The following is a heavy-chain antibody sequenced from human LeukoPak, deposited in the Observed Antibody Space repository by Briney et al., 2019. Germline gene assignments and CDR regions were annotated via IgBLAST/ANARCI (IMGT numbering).Heavy chain of an antibody. D-gene: IGHD3-22*01. CDR1: GGSFSGYY. Sequence: SETLSLTCAVYGGSFSGYYWSWIRQPPGKGLEWIGEINHSGSTNYNPSLKSRVTISVDTSKNQFSLQLSSVTAADTAVYFCARGILRDYYDSSGFYHRGGVGYWGQGTLVTVSS. CDR2: INHSGST. J-gene: IGHJ4*02. CDR3: ARGILRDYYDSSGFYHRGGVGY. V-gene: IGHV4-34*01.